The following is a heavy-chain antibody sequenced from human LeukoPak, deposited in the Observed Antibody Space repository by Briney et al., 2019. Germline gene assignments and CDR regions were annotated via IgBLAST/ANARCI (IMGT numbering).Heavy chain of an antibody. CDR1: GYTFTGYY. J-gene: IGHJ5*02. CDR2: INPNSGGT. V-gene: IGHV1-2*02. CDR3: ARADAPYNWFDP. Sequence: GASVKVSCKASGYTFTGYYMRWVRQAPGQGLEWMGWINPNSGGTNYAQKFQGRVTMTRDTSISTAYMELSRLRSDDTAVYYCARADAPYNWFDPWGQGTLVTVSS.